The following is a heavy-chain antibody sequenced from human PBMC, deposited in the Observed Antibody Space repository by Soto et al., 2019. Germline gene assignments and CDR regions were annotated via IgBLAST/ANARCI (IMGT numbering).Heavy chain of an antibody. J-gene: IGHJ6*02. CDR1: GFTFSSYA. D-gene: IGHD3-10*01. V-gene: IGHV3-23*01. CDR2: ISGSGGST. Sequence: GGSLRLSCAASGFTFSSYAMSWVRQAPGKGLEWVSAISGSGGSTYYADSVKGRFTISRDNSKNTLYLQMNSLRAEDTAVYYCAKDRVTMVRGVVSAYYYYYGMDVWGQGTTVTVSS. CDR3: AKDRVTMVRGVVSAYYYYYGMDV.